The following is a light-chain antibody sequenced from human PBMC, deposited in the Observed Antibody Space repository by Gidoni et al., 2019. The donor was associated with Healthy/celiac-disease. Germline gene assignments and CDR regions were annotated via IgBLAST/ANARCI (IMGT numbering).Light chain of an antibody. J-gene: IGKJ2*04. CDR1: QSVSSSY. Sequence: EIVLTQSPGTLSLSPGERATLPCRASQSVSSSYLAWYQQKPVQAPRLLIYGASSRATGIPHRFSGSGSGTDFTLTISRLEPEDFAVYYCQQYGSSTSRGMCSFGQGTKLEIK. CDR3: QQYGSSTSRGMCS. V-gene: IGKV3-20*01. CDR2: GAS.